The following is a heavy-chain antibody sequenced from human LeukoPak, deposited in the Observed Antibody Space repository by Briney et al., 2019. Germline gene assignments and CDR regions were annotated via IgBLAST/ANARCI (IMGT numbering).Heavy chain of an antibody. Sequence: GASVKVSCKASGYTFTSYDINWVRQATGQGLEWMGWMNPNSGNTGYAQKFQGRVTMTRSTSISTAYMELTSLRSEDTAVYYCARVPFYGGSPLSGGMDVWGQGTTVTVSS. V-gene: IGHV1-8*01. D-gene: IGHD4-23*01. J-gene: IGHJ6*02. CDR3: ARVPFYGGSPLSGGMDV. CDR2: MNPNSGNT. CDR1: GYTFTSYD.